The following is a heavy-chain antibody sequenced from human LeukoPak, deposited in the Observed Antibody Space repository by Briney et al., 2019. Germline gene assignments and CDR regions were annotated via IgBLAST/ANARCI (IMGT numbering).Heavy chain of an antibody. V-gene: IGHV3-23*01. CDR3: VRKNRDFNAAFDI. Sequence: GGSLRLSCAASGFTFSSYAMSWVRQAPGKGLEWVSITYSDSSTNYADSVKGRFTISRDTSQNTLSLQMNSLRAEDTAVYYCVRKNRDFNAAFDIWGQGTVVTVSS. D-gene: IGHD2-21*02. J-gene: IGHJ3*02. CDR1: GFTFSSYA. CDR2: TYSDSST.